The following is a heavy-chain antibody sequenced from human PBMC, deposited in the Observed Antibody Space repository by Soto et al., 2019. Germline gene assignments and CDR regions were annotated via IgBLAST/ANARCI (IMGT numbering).Heavy chain of an antibody. CDR1: GYTFTGYY. D-gene: IGHD6-13*01. CDR3: ARDESSSSCLDV. CDR2: INPNSGGT. J-gene: IGHJ6*02. V-gene: IGHV1-2*04. Sequence: ASVKVSCKASGYTFTGYYMHWVRQAPGQGLEWMGWINPNSGGTNYAQKFQGWVTMTRDTSISTAYMELSRLRSDDTAVYYCARDESSSSCLDVWGQGTTVTVSS.